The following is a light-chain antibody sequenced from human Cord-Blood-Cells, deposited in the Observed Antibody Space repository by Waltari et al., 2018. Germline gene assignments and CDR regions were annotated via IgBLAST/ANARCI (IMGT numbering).Light chain of an antibody. V-gene: IGKV1-33*01. CDR3: QQYDNLPLT. CDR1: ADISNY. Sequence: DIQMTQSPSSLSASVGDRGTLTCQASADISNYLNWYQQKPGKAPKLLIYDASNLETGVPSRFSGSGSGTDFTFTISSLQPEDIATYYCQQYDNLPLTFGGGTKVEIK. J-gene: IGKJ4*01. CDR2: DAS.